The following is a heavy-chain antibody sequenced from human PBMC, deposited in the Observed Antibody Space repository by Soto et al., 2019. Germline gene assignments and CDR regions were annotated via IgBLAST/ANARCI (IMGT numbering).Heavy chain of an antibody. D-gene: IGHD3-16*01. CDR3: ARDRLSTGNYYYGMDV. J-gene: IGHJ6*02. V-gene: IGHV3-33*01. CDR1: GFTFSSYG. CDR2: IWYDGSNK. Sequence: SGGGVVQPGRSLRLSCAASGFTFSSYGMHWVRQAPGKGLEWVAVIWYDGSNKYYADSVKGRFTISRDNSKNTLYLQMNSLRAEDTAVYYCARDRLSTGNYYYGMDVWGQGTTVTVSS.